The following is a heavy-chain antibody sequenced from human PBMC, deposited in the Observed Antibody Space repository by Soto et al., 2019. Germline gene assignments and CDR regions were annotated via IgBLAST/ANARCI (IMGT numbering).Heavy chain of an antibody. J-gene: IGHJ4*02. CDR1: GFTFSSYG. CDR3: AIAKVATVFFPGPY. Sequence: QVQLVESGGGVVQTGRSLRLSCAGSGFTFSSYGMHWVRQAPGKWLEWVAIISSNGDIQYYSDSVKGRFTISRDNSKNTLYLQMNSLRAEDTAVYYCAIAKVATVFFPGPYWGQGTLVTVSS. CDR2: ISSNGDIQ. V-gene: IGHV3-30*03. D-gene: IGHD5-12*01.